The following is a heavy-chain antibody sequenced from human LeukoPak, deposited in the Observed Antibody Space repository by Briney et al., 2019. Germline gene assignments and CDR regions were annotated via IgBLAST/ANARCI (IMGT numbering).Heavy chain of an antibody. D-gene: IGHD6-13*01. V-gene: IGHV4-59*08. CDR2: IHYSGST. Sequence: PSETLSLTCTVSGGSISSYYWSWIRQPPGKGLEWIGFIHYSGSTNYNPSLKSRVTISVDTTKNQFSLKLSSVTAADTAVYYCASHEGGSWSNFDYWGQGALVTVSS. J-gene: IGHJ4*02. CDR3: ASHEGGSWSNFDY. CDR1: GGSISSYY.